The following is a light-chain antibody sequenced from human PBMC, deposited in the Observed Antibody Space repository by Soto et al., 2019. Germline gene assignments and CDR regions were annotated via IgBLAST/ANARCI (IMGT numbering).Light chain of an antibody. J-gene: IGKJ1*01. Sequence: DLQMTQSPFTLSASVGDRVTITCRASQSCRNSLAWYQQKAGKAPTLLIYDASTLQSGVPSRFSGSGSGTEFSLTISSLQPEDFATYYCLCYITYPWTFGQGTKVDIK. CDR1: QSCRNS. V-gene: IGKV1-5*01. CDR3: LCYITYPWT. CDR2: DAS.